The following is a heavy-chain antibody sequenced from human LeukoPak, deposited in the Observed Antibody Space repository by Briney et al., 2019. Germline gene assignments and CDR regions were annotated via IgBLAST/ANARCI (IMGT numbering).Heavy chain of an antibody. Sequence: AGGSLRLSCAASGFTFSSYWMSWVRQAPGKGLEWVANIKQDGSEKYYVDSVKGRFTISRDNAKNSLYLQMNSLRAEDTAVYYCARDASDSSSWYASEYYFDYWGQGTLVTVSS. CDR2: IKQDGSEK. CDR3: ARDASDSSSWYASEYYFDY. V-gene: IGHV3-7*01. D-gene: IGHD6-13*01. CDR1: GFTFSSYW. J-gene: IGHJ4*02.